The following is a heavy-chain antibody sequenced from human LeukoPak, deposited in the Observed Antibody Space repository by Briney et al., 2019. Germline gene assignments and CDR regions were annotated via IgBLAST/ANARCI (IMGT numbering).Heavy chain of an antibody. CDR1: GGTFNSYA. D-gene: IGHD6-19*01. V-gene: IGHV1-69*13. CDR2: IIPIFGTA. J-gene: IGHJ4*02. Sequence: SVKVSCKASGGTFNSYAISWVRQAPGQGLEWMGGIIPIFGTANYAQKFQGRVTITADESTSTAYMELSSLRSEDTAVYYCARAAGLVLSFDYWGQGTLVTVSS. CDR3: ARAAGLVLSFDY.